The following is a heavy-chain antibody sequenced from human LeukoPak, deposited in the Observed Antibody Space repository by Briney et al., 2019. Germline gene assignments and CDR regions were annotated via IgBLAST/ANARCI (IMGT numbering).Heavy chain of an antibody. J-gene: IGHJ4*02. CDR3: ASAEGDFWSGYYSLDY. CDR1: GFTFSSYW. V-gene: IGHV3-74*01. D-gene: IGHD3-3*01. CDR2: INSDGSST. Sequence: GGSLRLSCAASGFTFSSYWMHWVRQAPGKGLVWVSRINSDGSSTTYADSVKGRFTISRDNAKNTLYLQMNSLRAEDTAVHYCASAEGDFWSGYYSLDYWGQGTLVTVSS.